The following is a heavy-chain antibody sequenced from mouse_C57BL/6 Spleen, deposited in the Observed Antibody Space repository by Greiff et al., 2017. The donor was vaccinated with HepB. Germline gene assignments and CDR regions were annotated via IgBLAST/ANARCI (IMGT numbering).Heavy chain of an antibody. CDR2: ISYDGSN. D-gene: IGHD1-1*01. V-gene: IGHV3-6*01. Sequence: ESGPGLVKPSQSLSLTCSVTGYSITSGYYWNWIRQFPGNKLEWMGYISYDGSNNYNPSLKNRISITRDTSKNQFFLKLNSVTTEDTATYYCARDYGSSYPDYWGQGTTLTVSS. CDR1: GYSITSGYY. J-gene: IGHJ2*01. CDR3: ARDYGSSYPDY.